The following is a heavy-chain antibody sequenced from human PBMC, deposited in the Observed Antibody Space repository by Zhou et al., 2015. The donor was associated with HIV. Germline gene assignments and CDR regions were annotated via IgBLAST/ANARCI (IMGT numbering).Heavy chain of an antibody. CDR1: GGTFGGSE. CDR3: ARSSGNYDFAFDV. J-gene: IGHJ3*01. Sequence: QVQLVQSGTEVKKPGSSVRVSCRTSGGTFGGSEISWVRQVSGQGLEWMGRLIPTFDTVHHAQKFRGRLTISADKSTGAVYMELSTLRSEDAAVYYCARSSGNYDFAFDVWGQGTRLIVSS. CDR2: LIPTFDTV. V-gene: IGHV1-69*06. D-gene: IGHD3-22*01.